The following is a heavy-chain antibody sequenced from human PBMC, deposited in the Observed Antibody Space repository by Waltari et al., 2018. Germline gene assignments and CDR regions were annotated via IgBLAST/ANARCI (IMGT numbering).Heavy chain of an antibody. CDR2: IIPIFGTA. J-gene: IGHJ3*02. CDR1: GGTFSSYA. Sequence: QVQLVQSGAEVKKPGSSVKVSCKASGGTFSSYAISWVRQAPGQGLEWMGGIIPIFGTANYAQKFQGRVTITADESTSTAYMELSSLRSEDTAVYYCARVIVGFYYDSSGLGAFDIWGQGTMVTVSS. V-gene: IGHV1-69*12. CDR3: ARVIVGFYYDSSGLGAFDI. D-gene: IGHD3-22*01.